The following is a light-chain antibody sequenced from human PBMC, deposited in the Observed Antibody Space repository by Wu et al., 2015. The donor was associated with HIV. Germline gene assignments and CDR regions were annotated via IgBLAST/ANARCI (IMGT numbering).Light chain of an antibody. Sequence: EIVLTQSPDTLSASPGERATLSCRASQSVSRFLAWYQHKPGQAPGVLIYDTSNRAAGIPTRFSGSGFGTDFTLTISSLEPEDFAVYYCHQRTTWPRTFGQGTKVEVK. CDR1: QSVSRF. J-gene: IGKJ1*01. V-gene: IGKV3-11*01. CDR3: HQRTTWPRT. CDR2: DTS.